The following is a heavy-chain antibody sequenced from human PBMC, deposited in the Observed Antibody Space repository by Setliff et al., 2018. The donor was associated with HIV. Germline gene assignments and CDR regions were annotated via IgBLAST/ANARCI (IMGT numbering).Heavy chain of an antibody. CDR2: IFPSDSDT. Sequence: GESLKISCKASGYSFTTYWIAWVRQMPGKGLEWVGIIFPSDSDTRYSPSFQGQVTISVDRYINTAYLHWNSLIAADTAIYYCARGPFVLRFLERPVYFDYWGQGKLVTVSS. CDR3: ARGPFVLRFLERPVYFDY. CDR1: GYSFTTYW. D-gene: IGHD3-3*01. V-gene: IGHV5-51*01. J-gene: IGHJ4*02.